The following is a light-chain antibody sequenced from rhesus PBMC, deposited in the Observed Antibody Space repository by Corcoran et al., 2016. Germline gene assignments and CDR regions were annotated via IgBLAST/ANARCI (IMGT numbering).Light chain of an antibody. CDR1: QGISNW. Sequence: DIQMTQSPSSLSASVGDRVTITCRASQGISNWLAWYQQKPGKAPKLLIYRASNLETGVPTRFRGSGSVTDFTLTNSSLQPEDIATYYCQQHDNSPPYSFGQGTKVEIK. V-gene: IGKV1-69*01. CDR2: RAS. J-gene: IGKJ2*01. CDR3: QQHDNSPPYS.